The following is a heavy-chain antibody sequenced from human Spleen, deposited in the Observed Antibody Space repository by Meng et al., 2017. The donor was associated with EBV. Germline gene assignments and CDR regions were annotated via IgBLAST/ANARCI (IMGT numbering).Heavy chain of an antibody. CDR3: ARATRNQLLSDS. V-gene: IGHV1-8*02. D-gene: IGHD2-2*01. Sequence: QVQLVQFGAEAKKPAAPVKVSCKASGYTFTTYDINWVRQAARQGLEWMGWMNPESSNTGYAQKFQGRVTMTRDTSTSTAYMELSSLISEDTAVYYCARATRNQLLSDSWGQGTLVTVSS. CDR2: MNPESSNT. J-gene: IGHJ4*02. CDR1: GYTFTTYD.